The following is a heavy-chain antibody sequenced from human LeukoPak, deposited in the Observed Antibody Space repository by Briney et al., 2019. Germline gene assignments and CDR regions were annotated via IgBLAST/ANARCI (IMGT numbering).Heavy chain of an antibody. CDR1: GFTFDDYA. V-gene: IGHV3-9*01. Sequence: PGRSLRLSCAASGFTFDDYAMHWVRQAPGKGLEWVSGISWNSGSIGYADSVKGRFTISRDNSKNTLYLQMNSLRAEDTAVYYCAKVDSSGYRYYFDYWGQGTLVTVSS. J-gene: IGHJ4*02. CDR3: AKVDSSGYRYYFDY. D-gene: IGHD3-22*01. CDR2: ISWNSGSI.